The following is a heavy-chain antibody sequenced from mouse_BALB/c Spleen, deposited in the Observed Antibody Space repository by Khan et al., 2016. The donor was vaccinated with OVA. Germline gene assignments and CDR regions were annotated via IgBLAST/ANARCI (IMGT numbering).Heavy chain of an antibody. CDR1: GYSITSNYA. CDR3: ARGNYYGYAMDY. V-gene: IGHV3-2*02. CDR2: ISYSGST. Sequence: EVQLQESGPGLVKPSQSLSLTCTVTGYSITSNYAWNWIRQLPGNKLEWMGYISYSGSTSYNPSLKSRISITRDTSKNQLFLQLNSVTTEDAATYYCARGNYYGYAMDYWGQGTSVTVSS. J-gene: IGHJ4*01. D-gene: IGHD1-1*01.